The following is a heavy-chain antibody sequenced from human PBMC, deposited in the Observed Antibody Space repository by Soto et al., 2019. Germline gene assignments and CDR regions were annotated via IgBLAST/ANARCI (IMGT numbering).Heavy chain of an antibody. Sequence: GGSLRLSRAASGFTFSTYGFNWVRQAPGKGLEWVAVIWYDGNTKYYADSVKGRFTISRDNSKNTLYLQMNSLTAEDTAVYYCARPLVAPVAGPYYYGMDVWGQGTTVTVSS. J-gene: IGHJ6*02. CDR2: IWYDGNTK. CDR3: ARPLVAPVAGPYYYGMDV. CDR1: GFTFSTYG. V-gene: IGHV3-33*01. D-gene: IGHD6-19*01.